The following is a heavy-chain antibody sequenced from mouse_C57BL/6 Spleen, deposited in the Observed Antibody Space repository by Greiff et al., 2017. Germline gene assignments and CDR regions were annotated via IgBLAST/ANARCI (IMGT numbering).Heavy chain of an antibody. CDR3: TRDRSPGYFDY. CDR2: ISSGGAYI. J-gene: IGHJ2*01. Sequence: EVNVVESGEGLVKPGGSLKLSCAASGFTFSSYAMSWVRQTPEKRLEWVAYISSGGAYIYYADTVKGRFTISRDNARNTLYLQMSRLKSEDTAMYYCTRDRSPGYFDYWGQGTTLTVSS. V-gene: IGHV5-9-1*02. CDR1: GFTFSSYA.